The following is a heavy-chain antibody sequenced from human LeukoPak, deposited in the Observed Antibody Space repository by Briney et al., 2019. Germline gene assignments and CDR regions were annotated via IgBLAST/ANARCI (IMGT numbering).Heavy chain of an antibody. V-gene: IGHV4-59*08. CDR1: GGSISSYY. CDR2: IYYSGST. D-gene: IGHD4-17*01. CDR3: ATSLRDFDY. J-gene: IGHJ4*02. Sequence: SETLSLTCTVSGGSISSYYWSWIRQPPGKGLEWIGYIYYSGSTNYNPSLKSRVTISVDTPKNQFSLKLSSVTAADTAVYYCATSLRDFDYWGQGTLVTVSS.